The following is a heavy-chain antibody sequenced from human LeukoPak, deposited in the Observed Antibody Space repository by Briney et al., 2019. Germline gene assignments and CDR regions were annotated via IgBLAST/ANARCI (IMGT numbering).Heavy chain of an antibody. V-gene: IGHV4-59*11. J-gene: IGHJ5*02. D-gene: IGHD4-17*01. CDR3: ARAPTVTNHYYSWFDP. Sequence: PSETLSLTCTVSGGSISSHYWSWIRQPPGRGLEWSGSMLYSGTAYYSPSLKGRVTISVDTYKNQFSLKLRSVTAADTAVYYCARAPTVTNHYYSWFDPWGQGTLVTVSS. CDR2: MLYSGTA. CDR1: GGSISSHY.